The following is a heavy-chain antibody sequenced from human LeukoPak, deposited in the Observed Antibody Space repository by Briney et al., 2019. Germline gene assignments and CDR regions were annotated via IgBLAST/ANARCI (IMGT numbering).Heavy chain of an antibody. D-gene: IGHD3-22*01. Sequence: ASVKVSCKASGYTFTGYYMHWVRQAPGQGLEWMGWINPNSGGTNYAQKLQGRVTMTTDTSTSTAYMELRSLRSDDTAVYYCARGEGNYYDSSGPGDYWGQGTLVTVS. CDR3: ARGEGNYYDSSGPGDY. J-gene: IGHJ4*02. V-gene: IGHV1-2*02. CDR2: INPNSGGT. CDR1: GYTFTGYY.